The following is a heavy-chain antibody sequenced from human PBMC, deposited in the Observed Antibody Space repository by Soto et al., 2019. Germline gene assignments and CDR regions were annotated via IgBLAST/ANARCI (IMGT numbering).Heavy chain of an antibody. J-gene: IGHJ4*02. CDR3: AKDVEGGSLFRGAFDY. CDR1: RFTLTSYA. Sequence: HPGGSLRLSCVASRFTLTSYAMSWVRQAPGKGLEWVAAISASGGATIHADSVKGRLTISRDNSKNTLYMQMNSLRAEDTAVYYCAKDVEGGSLFRGAFDYWGQGTQVTVSS. V-gene: IGHV3-23*01. CDR2: ISASGGAT. D-gene: IGHD1-26*01.